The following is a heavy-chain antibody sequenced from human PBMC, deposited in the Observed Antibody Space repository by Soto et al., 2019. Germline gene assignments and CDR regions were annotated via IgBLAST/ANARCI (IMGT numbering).Heavy chain of an antibody. CDR1: GGTFSSYA. J-gene: IGHJ6*02. D-gene: IGHD2-2*01. Sequence: SVKVSCKASGGTFSSYAISWVRQAPGQGLEWMGGIIPIFGTANYAQKFQGRVTITADESTSTAYMELSSLRSEATAVYYCARGYCSSTSCPPPHYYYYYGMDVWGQGTTVTVSS. CDR2: IIPIFGTA. V-gene: IGHV1-69*13. CDR3: ARGYCSSTSCPPPHYYYYYGMDV.